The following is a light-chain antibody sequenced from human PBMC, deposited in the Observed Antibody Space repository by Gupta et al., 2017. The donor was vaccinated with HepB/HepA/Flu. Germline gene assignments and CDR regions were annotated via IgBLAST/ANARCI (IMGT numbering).Light chain of an antibody. J-gene: IGKJ3*01. CDR1: QTINSY. CDR3: QQRYNWPRGFT. V-gene: IGKV3-11*01. CDR2: DTS. Sequence: EIVLTQSPATLSLSPGERATLSCRATQTINSYLAWYQQKPGQAPRLLIYDTSNRAAGIPDRFSGSGAGTDFTLTISSLEPEDCAVYYCQQRYNWPRGFTFGHGTKLEIK.